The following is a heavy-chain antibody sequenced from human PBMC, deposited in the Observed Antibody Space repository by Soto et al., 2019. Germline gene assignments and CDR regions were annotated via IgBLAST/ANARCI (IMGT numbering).Heavy chain of an antibody. Sequence: TSETLSLTCTVSGGSVSSGSYYWSWIRQPPGKGLEWIGYIYYSGSTNYNPSLKSRVTISVDTSKSQFSLKLSSVTAADTAVYYCARDPGVTTRMFNYYYYYGMDVWGQGTTVTVSS. CDR1: GGSVSSGSYY. D-gene: IGHD3-22*01. V-gene: IGHV4-61*01. CDR2: IYYSGST. CDR3: ARDPGVTTRMFNYYYYYGMDV. J-gene: IGHJ6*02.